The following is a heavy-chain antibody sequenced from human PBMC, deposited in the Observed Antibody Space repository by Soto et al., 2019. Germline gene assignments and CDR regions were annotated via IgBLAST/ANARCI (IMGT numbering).Heavy chain of an antibody. CDR1: GGSFSGYY. J-gene: IGHJ6*02. D-gene: IGHD2-2*01. CDR2: INHSGST. V-gene: IGHV4-34*01. Sequence: TSETLSLTCAVYGGSFSGYYWSWIRQPPGKGLEWIGEINHSGSTNYNPSLKSRVTISVDTSKNQFSLKLSSVTAADTAVYYCARGGSSTSLRVYYYYGMDVWGQGTTVTV. CDR3: ARGGSSTSLRVYYYYGMDV.